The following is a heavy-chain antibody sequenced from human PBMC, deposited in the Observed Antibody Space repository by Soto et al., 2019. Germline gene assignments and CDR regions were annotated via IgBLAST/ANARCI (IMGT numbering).Heavy chain of an antibody. CDR3: ARDRRYSSSRNGWFDP. Sequence: QVQLQESGPGLVKPSQTLSLTCTVSGGSISSGGYYWSWIRQHPGKGREWIGNIYYSGSTYYNPSLKSRVTIAEDTSKNQFSLKRSSVTAADTAVYYCARDRRYSSSRNGWFDPWGQGTLVTVSS. J-gene: IGHJ5*02. CDR1: GGSISSGGYY. D-gene: IGHD6-6*01. V-gene: IGHV4-31*03. CDR2: IYYSGST.